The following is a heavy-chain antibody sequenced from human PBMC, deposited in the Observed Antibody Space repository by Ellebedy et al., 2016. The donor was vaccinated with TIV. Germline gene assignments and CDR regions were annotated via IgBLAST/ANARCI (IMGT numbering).Heavy chain of an antibody. V-gene: IGHV3-7*01. CDR1: GFNFRSYW. Sequence: PGGSLRLSCAASGFNFRSYWMAWVRQAPGKGLEWVAKIRQEGDEIYYVDSVKGRFTIPRDNAKNSLFLQMNSLRVEDPAVYYCARRASYGDYAVQVNPWFDPWGQGTLVTVSS. CDR2: IRQEGDEI. D-gene: IGHD4-17*01. CDR3: ARRASYGDYAVQVNPWFDP. J-gene: IGHJ5*02.